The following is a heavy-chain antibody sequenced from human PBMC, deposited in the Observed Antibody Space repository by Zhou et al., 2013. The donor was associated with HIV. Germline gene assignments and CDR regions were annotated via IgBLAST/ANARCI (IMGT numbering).Heavy chain of an antibody. CDR1: GYAFPDYD. J-gene: IGHJ4*02. D-gene: IGHD6-13*01. CDR2: MNPNSGNT. Sequence: QVQLVQSGAEMKKPGASVNISCKASGYAFPDYDINWVRQATGQGLEWMGWMNPNSGNTGYARKFQGRLTMTTNTSISTAFMELRSLRSEDTAIYFCARGFIAAAGTPPIHFDYWGPGTVVTVSA. CDR3: ARGFIAAAGTPPIHFDY. V-gene: IGHV1-8*01.